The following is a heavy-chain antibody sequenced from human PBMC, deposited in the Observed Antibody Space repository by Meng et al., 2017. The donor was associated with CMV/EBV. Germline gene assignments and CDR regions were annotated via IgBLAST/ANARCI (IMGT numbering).Heavy chain of an antibody. V-gene: IGHV4-4*02. Sequence: VSGGSISSSNWWSWVRQPPGKGLEWMGEIYHSGSTNYNPSLKSRVTISVDKSKNQFSLKLSSVTAADTAVYYCARVQRSSSFGFDPWGQGTLVTVSS. CDR2: IYHSGST. CDR1: GGSISSSNW. D-gene: IGHD6-6*01. J-gene: IGHJ5*02. CDR3: ARVQRSSSFGFDP.